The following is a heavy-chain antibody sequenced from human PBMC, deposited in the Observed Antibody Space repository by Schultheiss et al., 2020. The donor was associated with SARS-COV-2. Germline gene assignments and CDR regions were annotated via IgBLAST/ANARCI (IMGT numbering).Heavy chain of an antibody. CDR3: TRDFDSSGPNWFDP. CDR1: GFTFGDYA. Sequence: GGSLRLSCTASGFTFGDYAMSWFRQAPGKGLEWVGFIRSKAYGGTTEYAASVKGRFTISRDDSKSIAYLQMNSLKTEDTAVYYCTRDFDSSGPNWFDPWGQGTLVTVSS. CDR2: IRSKAYGGTT. V-gene: IGHV3-49*03. J-gene: IGHJ5*02. D-gene: IGHD3-22*01.